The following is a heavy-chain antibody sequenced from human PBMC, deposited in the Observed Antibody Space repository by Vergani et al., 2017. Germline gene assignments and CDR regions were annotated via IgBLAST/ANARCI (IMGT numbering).Heavy chain of an antibody. J-gene: IGHJ4*02. V-gene: IGHV3-15*07. CDR1: GFTFSNYW. CDR2: IRPKTDGETT. Sequence: VQLVESGGGLVQPGGSLRLSCTASGFTFSNYWMQWVRQAPGKGLMWVSRIRPKTDGETTDYAAPVKGRFTISRDDSKNTLFLQMNSLKIEDTAVYYCTTDITGVSYFDYWGQGTLVTVSS. CDR3: TTDITGVSYFDY. D-gene: IGHD3-10*01.